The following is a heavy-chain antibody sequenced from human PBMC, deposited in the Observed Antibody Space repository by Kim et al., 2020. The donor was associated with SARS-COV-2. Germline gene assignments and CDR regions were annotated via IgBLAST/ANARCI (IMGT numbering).Heavy chain of an antibody. J-gene: IGHJ4*02. D-gene: IGHD5-12*01. CDR1: GFTFGDYA. V-gene: IGHV3-49*03. Sequence: GGSLRLSCTASGFTFGDYAMSWFRQAPGKGLEWVGFIRSKAYGGTTEYAASVKGRFTISRDDSKSIAYLQMNSLKTEDTAVYYCTRDLRNSGYDYGFDYWGQGTLVTVSS. CDR2: IRSKAYGGTT. CDR3: TRDLRNSGYDYGFDY.